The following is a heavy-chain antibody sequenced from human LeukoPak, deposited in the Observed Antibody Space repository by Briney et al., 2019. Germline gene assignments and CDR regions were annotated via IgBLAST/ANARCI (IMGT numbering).Heavy chain of an antibody. CDR3: ASLIAVAAS. CDR2: IWYDGSNK. D-gene: IGHD6-19*01. V-gene: IGHV3-33*08. Sequence: GGSLRLSCAASGFTFSSYEMNWVRQAPGKGLEWVAVIWYDGSNKYYADSVKGRFTISRDNSKNTLYLQMNSLRAEDTAVYYCASLIAVAASWGQGTLVTVSS. CDR1: GFTFSSYE. J-gene: IGHJ4*02.